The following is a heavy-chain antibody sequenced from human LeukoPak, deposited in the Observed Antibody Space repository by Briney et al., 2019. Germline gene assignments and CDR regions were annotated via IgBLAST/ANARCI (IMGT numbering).Heavy chain of an antibody. CDR2: ISGSGGST. CDR3: AKGGMIVVVTRYYFDY. Sequence: PGGSLRLSCAASGFTFSSYAMSWVRQAPGKGLEWVSAISGSGGSTYYADSVKGRFTISRDNSKNTLYLQMNSLRAEDTAVYYCAKGGMIVVVTRYYFDYWGQGTLVTVSS. D-gene: IGHD3-22*01. V-gene: IGHV3-23*01. J-gene: IGHJ4*02. CDR1: GFTFSSYA.